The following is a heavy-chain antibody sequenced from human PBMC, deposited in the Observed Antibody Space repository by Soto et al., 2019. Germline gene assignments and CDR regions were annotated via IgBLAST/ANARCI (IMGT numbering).Heavy chain of an antibody. J-gene: IGHJ4*02. Sequence: QVQLVESGGGVVQPGRSLRLSCAASGFTFSSYGMHWVRQAPGKGLEWVAVIWYDGSNKYYADSVKGRFTISRDNSKNTLYLQMNSLRAEDTAVYYCARDTTPRGYDFWSGYRATDYWGQGTLVTVSS. D-gene: IGHD3-3*01. CDR2: IWYDGSNK. CDR3: ARDTTPRGYDFWSGYRATDY. V-gene: IGHV3-33*01. CDR1: GFTFSSYG.